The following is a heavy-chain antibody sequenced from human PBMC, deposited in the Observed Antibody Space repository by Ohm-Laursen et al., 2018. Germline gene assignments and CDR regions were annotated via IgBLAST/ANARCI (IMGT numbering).Heavy chain of an antibody. J-gene: IGHJ3*02. CDR3: ATGLPADDAFNI. V-gene: IGHV3-15*01. CDR2: IKRKADGETT. Sequence: SLRLSCSASGFTFSSYDLHWVRQAPGKGLEWVGRIKRKADGETTDYAAPVKDRLTISRDDSKTTLYLQMNSLKTEDTAVYYCATGLPADDAFNIWGQGTMVTVSS. CDR1: GFTFSSYD.